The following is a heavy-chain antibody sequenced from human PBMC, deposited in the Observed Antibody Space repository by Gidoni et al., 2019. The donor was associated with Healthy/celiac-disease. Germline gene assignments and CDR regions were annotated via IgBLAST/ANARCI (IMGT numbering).Heavy chain of an antibody. CDR1: GGSFSGYY. J-gene: IGHJ6*03. CDR2: INHSGST. V-gene: IGHV4-34*01. Sequence: QVQLQQWGAGLLTPSETLSLTCAVSGGSFSGYYWRWLRQPPGKGLEWIGEINHSGSTNYNPSLKSRVTISVDTSKNQFSLKLSSVTAADTAVYYCARSPYYYYYMDVWGKGTTVTVSS. CDR3: ARSPYYYYYMDV.